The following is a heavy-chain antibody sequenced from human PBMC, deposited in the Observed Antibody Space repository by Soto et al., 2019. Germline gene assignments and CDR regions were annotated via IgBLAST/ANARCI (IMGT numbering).Heavy chain of an antibody. CDR3: ARDNGLAGSFDP. CDR2: ISYTSTTI. J-gene: IGHJ5*02. CDR1: GVTFSTYS. V-gene: IGHV3-48*02. D-gene: IGHD2-21*01. Sequence: GGSLRLSCSASGVTFSTYSMNWVRQAPGKGLEWISYISYTSTTIYYADSVRGRFTISRDNAKNSLFLQMNSLRDEDTAVYYCARDNGLAGSFDPWGQGTLVTVSS.